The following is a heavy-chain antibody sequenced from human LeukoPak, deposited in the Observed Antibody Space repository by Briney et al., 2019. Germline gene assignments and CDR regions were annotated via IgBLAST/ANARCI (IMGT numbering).Heavy chain of an antibody. CDR1: GGTFSSYA. D-gene: IGHD3-10*01. CDR2: IIPIFGTA. Sequence: GSSVKVSCKASGGTFSSYAISWVRQAPGQGLEWMGGIIPIFGTANYAQKFQGRVTMTTDTSTSTAYMEVTSLRSDDTAVYYCASEIYGSRGRPFDPWGQGTLVTVSS. J-gene: IGHJ5*02. V-gene: IGHV1-69*05. CDR3: ASEIYGSRGRPFDP.